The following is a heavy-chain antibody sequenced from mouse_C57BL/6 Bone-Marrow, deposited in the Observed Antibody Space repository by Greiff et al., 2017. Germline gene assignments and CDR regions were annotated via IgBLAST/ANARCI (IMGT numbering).Heavy chain of an antibody. CDR1: GYTFTSYG. CDR2: IYPRSGNT. Sequence: QVQLQQSGAELARPGASVKLSCKASGYTFTSYGISWVKQRTGQGLEWIGEIYPRSGNTYYNEKFKGKATLTADKYSSTAYMDLRGLTSEDSAVYVCARSSYYYGGSLMDYWGQGTSVTVSS. D-gene: IGHD1-1*01. CDR3: ARSSYYYGGSLMDY. V-gene: IGHV1-81*01. J-gene: IGHJ4*01.